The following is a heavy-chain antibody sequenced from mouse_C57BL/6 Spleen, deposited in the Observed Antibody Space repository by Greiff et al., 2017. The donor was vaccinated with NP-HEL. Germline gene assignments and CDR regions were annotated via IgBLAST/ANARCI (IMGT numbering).Heavy chain of an antibody. CDR1: GYAFSSSW. V-gene: IGHV1-82*01. Sequence: QVQLQQSGPELVKPGASVKISCKASGYAFSSSWMNWVKQRPVKGLEWIGRIYPGAGDTNYNGKFKGKATLTADKSSSTAYMQLSSLTSEDSAVYFCARLDGYYVGYFDVWGTGTTVTVSS. J-gene: IGHJ1*03. CDR3: ARLDGYYVGYFDV. D-gene: IGHD2-3*01. CDR2: IYPGAGDT.